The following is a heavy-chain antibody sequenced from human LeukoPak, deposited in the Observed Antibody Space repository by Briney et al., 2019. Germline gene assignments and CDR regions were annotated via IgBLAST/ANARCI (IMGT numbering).Heavy chain of an antibody. Sequence: PGGSLRLSCAASGFTFSSYAMSWVRQAPGKGLEWVSAISGSGGSTYYADSVKGRFTISRDNSKNTLYLQMNSLRAEDTAVYYCAKDSGKYYYGSGRLDYWGQGTLVTVSS. CDR1: GFTFSSYA. J-gene: IGHJ4*02. CDR3: AKDSGKYYYGSGRLDY. CDR2: ISGSGGST. D-gene: IGHD3-10*01. V-gene: IGHV3-23*01.